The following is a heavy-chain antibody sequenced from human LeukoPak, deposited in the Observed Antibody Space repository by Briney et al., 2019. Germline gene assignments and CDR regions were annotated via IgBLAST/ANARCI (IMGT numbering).Heavy chain of an antibody. CDR3: TRDEDFYSSSSDF. J-gene: IGHJ4*02. CDR2: IKQDGSEK. D-gene: IGHD6-6*01. Sequence: GGSLRLSCAASGFTFSSYWMSWVRQAPGKGLEWVANIKQDGSEKYYVDSVKGRFTISRDNAKNSLYLQMNSLRAEDTAVYYCTRDEDFYSSSSDFWGQGTLVTVSS. V-gene: IGHV3-7*01. CDR1: GFTFSSYW.